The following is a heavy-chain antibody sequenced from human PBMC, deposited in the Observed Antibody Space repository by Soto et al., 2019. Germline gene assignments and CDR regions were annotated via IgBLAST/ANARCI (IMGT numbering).Heavy chain of an antibody. CDR2: ITGSGASA. V-gene: IGHV3-23*01. Sequence: EVQLLASGGGLVQPGGSLRLSCAASGFTFNNYAISWVRQAPGKGLEWVSTITGSGASAYYADSVKGRFIISRDNSKNTLYMQMHSLGAEASAIYYCAKGRGTNYYYHMDVWGGGTTVTVSS. J-gene: IGHJ6*03. D-gene: IGHD1-26*01. CDR1: GFTFNNYA. CDR3: AKGRGTNYYYHMDV.